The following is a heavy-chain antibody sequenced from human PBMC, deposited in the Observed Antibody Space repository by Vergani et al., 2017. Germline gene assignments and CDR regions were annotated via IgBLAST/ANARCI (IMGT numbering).Heavy chain of an antibody. CDR3: SAQTQSCHDY. J-gene: IGHJ4*02. Sequence: EVQVVESGGGLVQPGGSLRLSCAASGFIFSDHYMDWVRQAPGKGLEWVGHIRRRSEHYATAYGPSLIGRATISRDDSTNTAYLQLSSLGTDDTAIYFCSAQTQSCHDYWGQGTLVAVSS. CDR1: GFIFSDHY. V-gene: IGHV3-72*01. D-gene: IGHD3-10*01. CDR2: IRRRSEHYAT.